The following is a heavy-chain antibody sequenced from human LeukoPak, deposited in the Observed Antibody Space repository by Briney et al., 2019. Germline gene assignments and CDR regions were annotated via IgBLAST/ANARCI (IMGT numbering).Heavy chain of an antibody. CDR2: INTDGSST. Sequence: GGSLRLSCAASGYTFSSYWMHWVRQAPGKGLVWVSRINTDGSSTSYADSVKGRFTISRDNAKNTLYLQMNSLRAEDTAVYYCARVSSSSWWALDYWGQGTLVTVSS. CDR3: ARVSSSSWWALDY. J-gene: IGHJ4*02. D-gene: IGHD6-13*01. V-gene: IGHV3-74*01. CDR1: GYTFSSYW.